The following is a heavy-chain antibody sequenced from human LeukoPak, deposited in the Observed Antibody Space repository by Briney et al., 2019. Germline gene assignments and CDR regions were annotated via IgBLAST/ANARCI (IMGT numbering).Heavy chain of an antibody. Sequence: ASVKVSCKASGYTFTGYYMHWVRQAPGQGLEWMGWINPNSGGTNYAQKFQGRVTMTRDTSISTAYMELSGLRSDDTAVYYCARDKRHSSSWYYYYYYMDVWGKGTTVTVSS. J-gene: IGHJ6*03. CDR2: INPNSGGT. CDR3: ARDKRHSSSWYYYYYYMDV. CDR1: GYTFTGYY. V-gene: IGHV1-2*02. D-gene: IGHD6-13*01.